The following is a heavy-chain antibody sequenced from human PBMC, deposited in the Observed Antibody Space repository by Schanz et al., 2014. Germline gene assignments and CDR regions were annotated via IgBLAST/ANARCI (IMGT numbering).Heavy chain of an antibody. V-gene: IGHV1-18*01. CDR1: GYTFTSHG. Sequence: QVQLVQSGAEVKKPGASVKVSCKASGYTFTSHGISWVRQAPGQGLEWMGWITAYNGDTNYALKLQGRVTMTRNTSISTAYMELSSLRSEDTAVYYCARGRGCTGGSCYSWFALWGQGTLVTVAS. CDR2: ITAYNGDT. J-gene: IGHJ5*02. CDR3: ARGRGCTGGSCYSWFAL. D-gene: IGHD2-15*01.